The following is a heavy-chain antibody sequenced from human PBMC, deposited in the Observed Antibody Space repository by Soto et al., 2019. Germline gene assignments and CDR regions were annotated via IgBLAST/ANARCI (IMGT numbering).Heavy chain of an antibody. Sequence: QVQLVQSGAEVKKPGSSVKVSCKASGGTFSSYAISWVRQAPGQGLEWMGGIIPIFGTANYAQKFQGRVTIXAXXSTSTAYMELSSLRPEDTAVYYCARGRAIAYYFDYWGQGTLVTVSS. D-gene: IGHD2-21*01. CDR1: GGTFSSYA. CDR2: IIPIFGTA. V-gene: IGHV1-69*12. J-gene: IGHJ4*02. CDR3: ARGRAIAYYFDY.